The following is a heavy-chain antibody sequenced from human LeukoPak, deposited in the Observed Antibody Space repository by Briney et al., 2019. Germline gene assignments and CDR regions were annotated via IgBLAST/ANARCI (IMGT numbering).Heavy chain of an antibody. CDR1: GFTFSTHT. J-gene: IGHJ6*03. CDR3: ARGLYYMDV. Sequence: PGGSLRLSCSTSGFTFSTHTMAWVRQAPGKGLECLSYISGSTGVIYYADSVKGRFTISRDNAKSSVSLQMDSLKVEDTAVCYCARGLYYMDVWGKGTTVTVSS. V-gene: IGHV3-48*01. CDR2: ISGSTGVI.